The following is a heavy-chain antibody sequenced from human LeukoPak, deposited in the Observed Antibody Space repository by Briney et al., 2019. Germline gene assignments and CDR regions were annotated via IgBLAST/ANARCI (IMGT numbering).Heavy chain of an antibody. CDR3: ARDDYYGSGSYSFLFDY. CDR1: GFTFSSYS. V-gene: IGHV3-30*03. J-gene: IGHJ4*02. D-gene: IGHD3-10*01. CDR2: ISYDGSNK. Sequence: PGGSLRLSCAASGFTFSSYSMNWVRQAPGKGLEWVAVISYDGSNKYYADSVKGRFTISRDNSKNTLYLQMNSLRAEDTAVYYCARDDYYGSGSYSFLFDYWGQGTLVTVSS.